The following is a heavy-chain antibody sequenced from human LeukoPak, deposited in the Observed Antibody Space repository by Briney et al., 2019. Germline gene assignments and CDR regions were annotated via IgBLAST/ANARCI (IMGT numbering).Heavy chain of an antibody. D-gene: IGHD2-2*01. CDR3: ARDLRYCSSTSCVFDAFDI. CDR1: GGSISSGDYY. J-gene: IGHJ3*02. V-gene: IGHV4-30-4*01. CDR2: IYYSGST. Sequence: PSQTLSLTCTVAGGSISSGDYYWGWIRQPPGKGLEWIGYIYYSGSTYYNPSLKSRVTVSVDTSKNQFSLKLSSVTAADTAVYYCARDLRYCSSTSCVFDAFDIWGQGTMVTVSS.